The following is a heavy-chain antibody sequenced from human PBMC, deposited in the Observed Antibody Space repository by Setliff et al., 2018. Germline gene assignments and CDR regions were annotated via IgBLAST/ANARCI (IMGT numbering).Heavy chain of an antibody. Sequence: SSETLSLTCTVSDGSSSSHYWSWIRQPPGKGLEWIGYIHFSGTTNYNPSLKSRVTLSLDTSKNQFSLELSSVTAADTAMYYCARENGYCSGGACYFMFDYWGQGTLGTVSS. J-gene: IGHJ4*02. CDR2: IHFSGTT. D-gene: IGHD2-15*01. V-gene: IGHV4-59*11. CDR3: ARENGYCSGGACYFMFDY. CDR1: DGSSSSHY.